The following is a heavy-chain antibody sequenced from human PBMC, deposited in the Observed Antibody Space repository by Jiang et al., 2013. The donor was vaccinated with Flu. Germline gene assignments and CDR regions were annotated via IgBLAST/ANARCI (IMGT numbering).Heavy chain of an antibody. CDR1: GGTFSSYA. J-gene: IGHJ3*02. Sequence: GAEVKKPGSSVKVSCKASGGTFSSYAISWVRQAPGQGLEWMGGIIPIFGTANYAQKFQGRVTITADESTSTAYMELSSLRSEDTAVYYCARGGDYYDSSGYWRGPDGDAFDIWGQGTMVTVSS. CDR3: ARGGDYYDSSGYWRGPDGDAFDI. D-gene: IGHD3-22*01. V-gene: IGHV1-69*01. CDR2: IIPIFGTA.